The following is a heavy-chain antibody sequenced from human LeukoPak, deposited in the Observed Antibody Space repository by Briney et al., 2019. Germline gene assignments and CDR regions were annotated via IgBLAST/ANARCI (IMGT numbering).Heavy chain of an antibody. D-gene: IGHD6-13*01. CDR3: AREMWSAAATTYDWFDP. Sequence: SETLSLTCTVSGGSISSYYWSWIRQPAGKGLEWIGRIYTSGSTNYNPSLKSRVTMSVDTSSNQFSLELSSVTAADTAVYYCAREMWSAAATTYDWFDPWGQGTLVTVSS. V-gene: IGHV4-4*07. CDR2: IYTSGST. J-gene: IGHJ5*02. CDR1: GGSISSYY.